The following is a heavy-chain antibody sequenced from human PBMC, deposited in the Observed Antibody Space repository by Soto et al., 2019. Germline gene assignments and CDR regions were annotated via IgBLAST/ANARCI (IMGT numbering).Heavy chain of an antibody. CDR2: MDPNSGST. V-gene: IGHV1-8*02. CDR3: GRERKFDFWRKGLDV. D-gene: IGHD3-3*01. CDR1: GYTFTSYG. J-gene: IGHJ6*02. Sequence: ASVKVSCKASGYTFTSYGISWVRQAPGQGLEWMGWMDPNSGSTGYAQNFQGRITMTRNISRNTAHMELSSLQSEDTAVYYCGRERKFDFWRKGLDVWGQGTTVTVSS.